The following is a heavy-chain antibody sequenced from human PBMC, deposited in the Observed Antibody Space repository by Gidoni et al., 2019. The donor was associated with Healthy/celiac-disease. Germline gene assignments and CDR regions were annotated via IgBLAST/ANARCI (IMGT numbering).Heavy chain of an antibody. CDR3: AHTRHVGDFWSGYYYLNCAFDI. CDR1: GFSLSTSGVG. V-gene: IGHV2-5*02. Sequence: QITLKESGPTLVKPTQTLTLTCTFSGFSLSTSGVGVGWIRQPPGKALEWLALIWDDDKRYSPSLKSRLTITKDTSKNQVVLTMTNMDPVDTATYYCAHTRHVGDFWSGYYYLNCAFDIWGQGTMVTVSS. J-gene: IGHJ3*02. D-gene: IGHD3-3*01. CDR2: IWDDDK.